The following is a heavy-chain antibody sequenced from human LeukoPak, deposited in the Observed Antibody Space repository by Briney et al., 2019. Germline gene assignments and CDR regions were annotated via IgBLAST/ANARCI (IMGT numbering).Heavy chain of an antibody. J-gene: IGHJ3*02. CDR2: ISGSGGST. V-gene: IGHV3-23*01. CDR3: AKDRGSSWLDNDAFDI. D-gene: IGHD6-13*01. CDR1: GFTFSSYA. Sequence: GVSLRLSCAASGFTFSSYAMSWVRQAPGKGLEWVSAISGSGGSTYYADSVKGRFTISRDNSKNTLYLQMNSLRAEDTAVYYCAKDRGSSWLDNDAFDIWGQGTMVTVSS.